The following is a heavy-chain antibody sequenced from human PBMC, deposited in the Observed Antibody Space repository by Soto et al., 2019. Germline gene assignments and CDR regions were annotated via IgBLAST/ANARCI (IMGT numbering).Heavy chain of an antibody. J-gene: IGHJ4*02. Sequence: QVQLVQSGAEVKKPGASVKVSCKASGYTFTSYGISWVRQAPGQGLEWMGWISAYNGNTNYAQKLRGRVTMTTDTSTSTAYMELRSLRSDDTAVYCCASMYDFWSGTARGESWGQGTLVTVSS. CDR2: ISAYNGNT. CDR1: GYTFTSYG. CDR3: ASMYDFWSGTARGES. V-gene: IGHV1-18*01. D-gene: IGHD3-3*01.